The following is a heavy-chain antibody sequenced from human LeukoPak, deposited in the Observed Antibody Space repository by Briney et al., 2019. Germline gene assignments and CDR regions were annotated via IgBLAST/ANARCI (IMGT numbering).Heavy chain of an antibody. Sequence: GGSLRLSCTASGFTFGDYAMSWFRQAPGKGLEWVGFIRSKAYGGTTEYAASVKGRFTISRDDSKSIAYLQMNSLKTEDTAVYYCTSVGREDAGGYSYAWDFDYWGQGTLVTVSS. CDR3: TSVGREDAGGYSYAWDFDY. D-gene: IGHD5-18*01. CDR2: IRSKAYGGTT. J-gene: IGHJ4*02. V-gene: IGHV3-49*03. CDR1: GFTFGDYA.